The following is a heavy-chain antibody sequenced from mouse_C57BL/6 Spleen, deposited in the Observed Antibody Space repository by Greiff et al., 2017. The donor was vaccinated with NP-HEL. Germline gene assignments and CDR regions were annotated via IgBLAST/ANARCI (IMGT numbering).Heavy chain of an antibody. V-gene: IGHV5-4*01. J-gene: IGHJ3*01. CDR2: ISDGGSYT. CDR3: ARDGSMLLLRTPWFAY. Sequence: EVKLVESGGGLVKPGGSLKLSCAASGFTFSSYAMSWVRQTPEKRLEWVATISDGGSYTYYPDNVKGRFTISRDNAKNNLYLQMSHLKSEDTAMYYCARDGSMLLLRTPWFAYWGQGTLVTVSA. D-gene: IGHD1-1*01. CDR1: GFTFSSYA.